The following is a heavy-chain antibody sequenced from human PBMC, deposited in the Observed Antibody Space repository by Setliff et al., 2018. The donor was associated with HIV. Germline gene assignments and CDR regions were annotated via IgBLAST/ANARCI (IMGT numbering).Heavy chain of an antibody. Sequence: ASVKVSCKASGYTFTNYYMHWVRQAPGQGLEWMGIINPSGGTTSYAQKFQGRVTMTRDTSTSTVYMELSSLRSEDTALYYCARSFVVVPNPISDWFDPWGQGTLVTVSS. J-gene: IGHJ5*02. CDR3: ARSFVVVPNPISDWFDP. D-gene: IGHD2-2*01. CDR2: INPSGGTT. V-gene: IGHV1-46*01. CDR1: GYTFTNYY.